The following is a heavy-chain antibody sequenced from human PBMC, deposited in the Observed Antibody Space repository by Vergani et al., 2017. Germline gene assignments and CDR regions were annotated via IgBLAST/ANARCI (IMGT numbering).Heavy chain of an antibody. Sequence: QVQLVQSGAEVKKPGSSVRVSCKASGGTFSSYGISWVRQAPGQGLEWMGGIIPIFGTANYAQKFQGRVTITADKSTSTAYMELSSLRSEDTAVYYCARDYEQLAPDLKHDAFDIWGQGTMVTVSS. D-gene: IGHD6-6*01. V-gene: IGHV1-69*06. CDR2: IIPIFGTA. CDR3: ARDYEQLAPDLKHDAFDI. J-gene: IGHJ3*02. CDR1: GGTFSSYG.